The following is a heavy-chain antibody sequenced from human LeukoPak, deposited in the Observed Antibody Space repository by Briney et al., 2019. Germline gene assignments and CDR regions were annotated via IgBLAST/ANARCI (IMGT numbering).Heavy chain of an antibody. D-gene: IGHD3-9*01. CDR3: AKWGDYDVLTGYYVSDY. CDR1: GFTFSSYS. CDR2: ISSSSSYT. V-gene: IGHV3-21*04. J-gene: IGHJ4*02. Sequence: GGSLRLSCAASGFTFSSYSMNWVRQAPGKGLEWVSSISSSSSYTYYADSVKGRFTISRDNSKNTVLLQMNSLRAEDTAVYYCAKWGDYDVLTGYYVSDYWGQGTLVTVSS.